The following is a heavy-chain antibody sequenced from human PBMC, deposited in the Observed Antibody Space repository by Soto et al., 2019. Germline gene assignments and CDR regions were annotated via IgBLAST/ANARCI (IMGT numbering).Heavy chain of an antibody. D-gene: IGHD1-26*01. V-gene: IGHV3-74*01. CDR1: GFAFSSYW. Sequence: EVQLVESGGGLVQPGGSLRLSCAASGFAFSSYWMHWVRQARGKGLVWVSRINSDGSSTSYADSVKGRFTVSRDNAKNTLYLQMYGLRGDDTAVYYCSRDKMGATADYWGQGSLVTVSS. CDR2: INSDGSST. J-gene: IGHJ4*02. CDR3: SRDKMGATADY.